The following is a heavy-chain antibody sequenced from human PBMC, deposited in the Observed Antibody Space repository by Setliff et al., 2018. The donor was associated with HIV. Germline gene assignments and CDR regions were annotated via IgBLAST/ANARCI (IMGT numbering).Heavy chain of an antibody. CDR3: ARVRGNGSPGYFDY. Sequence: SETLSLTCAVSGDSINSNNWWSWVRQPPGKGLEWIGEIFQTGDSNYNPSLKSRVTISVDESKNQFSLKLTSVTAADTAVYYCARVRGNGSPGYFDYWGQGTLVTVSS. J-gene: IGHJ4*02. V-gene: IGHV4-4*02. CDR2: IFQTGDS. CDR1: GDSINSNNW. D-gene: IGHD1-26*01.